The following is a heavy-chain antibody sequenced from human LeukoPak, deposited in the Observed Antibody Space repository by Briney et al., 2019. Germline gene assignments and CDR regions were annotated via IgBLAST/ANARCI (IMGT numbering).Heavy chain of an antibody. CDR1: GGSISSSSA. CDR3: AKPYNWNDETYFDY. J-gene: IGHJ4*02. CDR2: ISGSGGST. Sequence: PSETLSLTCTVSGGSISSSSAYWGWIRQPPGKGLEWVSAISGSGGSTYYADSVKGRFTISRDNSKNTLYLQMNSLRAEDTAVYYCAKPYNWNDETYFDYWGQGTLVTVSS. D-gene: IGHD1-1*01. V-gene: IGHV3-23*01.